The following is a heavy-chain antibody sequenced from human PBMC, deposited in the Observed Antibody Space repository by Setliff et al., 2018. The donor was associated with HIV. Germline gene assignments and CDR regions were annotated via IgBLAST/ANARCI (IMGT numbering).Heavy chain of an antibody. J-gene: IGHJ5*02. D-gene: IGHD3-3*01. Sequence: LSLTCTVSGGSISGNNYRWSWIRQPAGKGLEWIGHIYASGSTNYNPSYNPSLNSRVTISVDTSKNHLSLNLNSVTAADTAAYYCVRDQALQFLGFDPWGQGILVTVSS. CDR1: GGSISGNNYR. CDR2: IYASGST. CDR3: VRDQALQFLGFDP. V-gene: IGHV4-61*09.